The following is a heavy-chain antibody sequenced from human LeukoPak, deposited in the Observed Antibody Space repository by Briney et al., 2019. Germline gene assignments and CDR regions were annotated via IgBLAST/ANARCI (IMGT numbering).Heavy chain of an antibody. J-gene: IGHJ6*01. V-gene: IGHV3-21*01. D-gene: IGHD3-3*02. CDR2: ISSSSSYI. CDR3: ARYIEFSGSGGYGMDV. Sequence: GGSLRLSCAASGFTFSSYSMNWVRQAPGKGQEWVSSISSSSSYIYYADSVKGRFTISRDNAKNSLYLQMNSLRAEDTAVYYCARYIEFSGSGGYGMDVWGQGTTVTVSS. CDR1: GFTFSSYS.